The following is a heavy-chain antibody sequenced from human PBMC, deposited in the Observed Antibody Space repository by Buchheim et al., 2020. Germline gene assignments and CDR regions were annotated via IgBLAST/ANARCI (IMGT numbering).Heavy chain of an antibody. CDR1: GFSFSTSW. Sequence: EVQLVESGGGLVQPGGSLRLSCAASGFSFSTSWMHWVRQAPGKGLVWVSRINSDVSGTIYADSVKGRFTISRDNAKNTLFLQMNSLSAEDTAIYYCTRNSTSGSYDYWGQGTL. CDR2: INSDVSGT. CDR3: TRNSTSGSYDY. V-gene: IGHV3-74*01. D-gene: IGHD3-10*01. J-gene: IGHJ4*02.